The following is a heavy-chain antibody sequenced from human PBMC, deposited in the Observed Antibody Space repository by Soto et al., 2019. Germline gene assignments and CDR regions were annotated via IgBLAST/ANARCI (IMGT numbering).Heavy chain of an antibody. Sequence: GGSLRLSCAASGFTFDDYAMHWVRQAPGKGLEWVSGITWNGANIDYADSVKGRFTISRDNAKNSLDLQMNSLRAEDTALYYCARGQSRIAARPAYWFDPCGQGTQVTVSS. J-gene: IGHJ5*02. D-gene: IGHD6-6*01. CDR2: ITWNGANI. V-gene: IGHV3-9*01. CDR3: ARGQSRIAARPAYWFDP. CDR1: GFTFDDYA.